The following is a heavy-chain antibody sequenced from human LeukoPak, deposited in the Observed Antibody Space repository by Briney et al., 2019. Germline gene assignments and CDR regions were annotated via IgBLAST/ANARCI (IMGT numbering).Heavy chain of an antibody. D-gene: IGHD3-16*01. CDR1: GGTFSSYA. V-gene: IGHV1-69*13. CDR2: IIPIFGTA. CDR3: VRGKLRHRGAFDI. J-gene: IGHJ3*02. Sequence: SVKVSCKASGGTFSSYAISWVRQAPGQGLEWMGGIIPIFGTANYAQKFQGRVTITADESTSTAYMELSSLRSEDTAVYYCVRGKLRHRGAFDIWGQGTMVTVSS.